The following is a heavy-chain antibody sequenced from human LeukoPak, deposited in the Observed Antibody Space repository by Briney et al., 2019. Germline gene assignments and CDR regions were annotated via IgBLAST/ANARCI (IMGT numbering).Heavy chain of an antibody. CDR1: GFTFSSYA. CDR3: ARDPKRGYSYGSLDY. J-gene: IGHJ4*02. Sequence: GGSLRLSCAASGFTFSSYAMHWVRQAPGKGLEWVAVISYDGSNKYYADSVKGRFTISRDNSKNTLYLQMNSLRAEDTAVYYCARDPKRGYSYGSLDYWGQGTLVTVSS. CDR2: ISYDGSNK. V-gene: IGHV3-30-3*01. D-gene: IGHD5-18*01.